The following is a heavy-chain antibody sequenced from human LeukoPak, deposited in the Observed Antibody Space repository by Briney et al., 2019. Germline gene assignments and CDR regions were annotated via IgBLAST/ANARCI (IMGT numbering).Heavy chain of an antibody. V-gene: IGHV3-33*01. D-gene: IGHD6-19*01. CDR2: IWYDGSNK. CDR3: ARDYGQWLVAIDY. CDR1: GFTFSSYG. J-gene: IGHJ4*02. Sequence: PGGSLRLSCAASGFTFSSYGMHWVRQAPGKGLEWVAVIWYDGSNKYYADSVKGRFTISRDNSKNTLYLQMNSLRAEDTAVYYCARDYGQWLVAIDYWGQGTLVTVSS.